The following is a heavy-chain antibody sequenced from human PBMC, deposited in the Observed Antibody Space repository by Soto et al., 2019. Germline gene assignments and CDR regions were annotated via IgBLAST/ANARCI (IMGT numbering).Heavy chain of an antibody. D-gene: IGHD5-18*01. J-gene: IGHJ4*02. CDR3: AKSHHLGYSYGSDY. Sequence: GGSLRLSCAASGFTFSSYAMSWVRQAPGKGLEWVSAISGSGGSTYYADSVKGRFTISRDNSKNTLYLQMNSLRAEDTAVYYCAKSHHLGYSYGSDYWGQGTLVTVSS. CDR1: GFTFSSYA. V-gene: IGHV3-23*01. CDR2: ISGSGGST.